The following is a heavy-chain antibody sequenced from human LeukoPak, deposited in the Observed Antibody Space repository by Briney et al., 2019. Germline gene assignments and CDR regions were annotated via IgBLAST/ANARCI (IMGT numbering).Heavy chain of an antibody. V-gene: IGHV3-74*01. Sequence: GGTLRLSCAASGFTFSSYGMSWVRQAPGKGLEWVSRINSDGSSTSYADSVKGRFTISRDNSKNTLYLQMNSLRAEDTAVYYCARAFDHYDSSGYYYDYWGQGTLVTVSS. D-gene: IGHD3-22*01. J-gene: IGHJ4*02. CDR2: INSDGSST. CDR3: ARAFDHYDSSGYYYDY. CDR1: GFTFSSYG.